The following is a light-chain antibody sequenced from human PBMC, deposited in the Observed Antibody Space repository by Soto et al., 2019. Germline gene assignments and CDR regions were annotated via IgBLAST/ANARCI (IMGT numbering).Light chain of an antibody. V-gene: IGKV3-15*01. J-gene: IGKJ4*01. CDR1: QSVSTN. Sequence: EIVMTQSPATLSVSPGERATLSCRASQSVSTNLAWYQQKPGQAPRLLIYGASTRATGVPARFSGSGSGTEFTLTISRLQSEDFAVYYCQQYNNWPPLTFGGGTTVDIK. CDR3: QQYNNWPPLT. CDR2: GAS.